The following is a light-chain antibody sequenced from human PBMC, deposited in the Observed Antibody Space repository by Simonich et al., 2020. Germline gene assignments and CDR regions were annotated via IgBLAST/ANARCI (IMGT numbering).Light chain of an antibody. CDR3: QQYNSYSRT. J-gene: IGKJ1*01. Sequence: DIQMTQTLSTLSAYVGDRVTITCRASQSICSWLAWYQQKPGKAPKLLIYKASSLESGVPSRFSGSGSGTEFTLTISSLQPDDFATYYCQQYNSYSRTFGQGTKVEIK. V-gene: IGKV1-5*03. CDR2: KAS. CDR1: QSICSW.